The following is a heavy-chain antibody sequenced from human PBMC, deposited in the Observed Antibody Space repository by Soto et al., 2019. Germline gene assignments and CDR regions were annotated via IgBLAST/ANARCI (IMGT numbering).Heavy chain of an antibody. CDR2: IKPSGGGT. Sequence: ASVKVSCKASGNTFTIYYMQWVRQAPGQGLEWMGMIKPSGGGTSYAQQFQGRVTMTRDTSTSTVYMELSSLRSEDTAVYSCGRERGNDDFDIRGQGTMVTVSS. CDR1: GNTFTIYY. CDR3: GRERGNDDFDI. V-gene: IGHV1-46*01. J-gene: IGHJ3*02.